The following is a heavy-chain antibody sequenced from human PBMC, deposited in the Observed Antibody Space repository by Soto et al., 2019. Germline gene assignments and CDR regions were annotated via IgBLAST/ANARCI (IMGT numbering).Heavy chain of an antibody. V-gene: IGHV1-18*01. CDR2: ISAYNGNT. CDR1: GYTFTSYG. D-gene: IGHD1-26*01. CDR3: ARDAAVGLFDY. Sequence: QDQLVQSGAEVKKPGASLKVSCKDYGYTFTSYGICWVRQAPGQGLEWMGWISAYNGNTNYAQKLQGRVTMTTDTSTSTAYMELRSLISDDTAVYYCARDAAVGLFDYWGQGTLVTVSS. J-gene: IGHJ4*02.